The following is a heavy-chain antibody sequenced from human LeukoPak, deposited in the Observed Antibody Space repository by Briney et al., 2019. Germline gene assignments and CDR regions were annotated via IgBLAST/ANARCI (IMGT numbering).Heavy chain of an antibody. D-gene: IGHD5-24*01. CDR1: GGSITSYH. J-gene: IGHJ4*02. V-gene: IGHV4-59*01. CDR3: ARGSRDGYNHFDY. Sequence: TETLSLTCTISGGSITSYHWSWIRQPPGKGLEWIGYIYYSGSTNYNPSLKSRVTISVDTSKNQFSLNLRSVTAADTAVYYCARGSRDGYNHFDYWGQGTLVTVSS. CDR2: IYYSGST.